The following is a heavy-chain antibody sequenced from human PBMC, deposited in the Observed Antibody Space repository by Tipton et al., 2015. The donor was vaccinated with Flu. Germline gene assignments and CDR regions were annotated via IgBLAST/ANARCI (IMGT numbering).Heavy chain of an antibody. CDR2: IYYSGST. V-gene: IGHV4-31*02. D-gene: IGHD2-21*02. CDR1: GGSISSGGYY. Sequence: LRLSCTVSGGSISSGGYYWSWIRQHPGKGLEWIGCIYYSGSTYYNPSLKSRVTISVDTSKNQFSLKLSSVTAADTAVYYCARDCGGDCYDLRGYYYGMDAWGQGTTVTVSS. CDR3: ARDCGGDCYDLRGYYYGMDA. J-gene: IGHJ6*02.